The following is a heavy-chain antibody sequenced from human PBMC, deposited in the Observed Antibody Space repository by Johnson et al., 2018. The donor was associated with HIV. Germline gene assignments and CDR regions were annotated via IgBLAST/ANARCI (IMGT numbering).Heavy chain of an antibody. J-gene: IGHJ3*02. V-gene: IGHV3-30*14. CDR3: ARARGYCSGGSCPLDAFDI. D-gene: IGHD2-15*01. Sequence: QVQLVESGGGVVQPGRSLRLSCAASGFTFSSYAMHWVRQAPGTGLEWVAVISYDGSNKYYADSVKGRFTIFSDNSKNTLYLKMGSRRAEDMAVYYCARARGYCSGGSCPLDAFDIWGQGTMVTVSA. CDR2: ISYDGSNK. CDR1: GFTFSSYA.